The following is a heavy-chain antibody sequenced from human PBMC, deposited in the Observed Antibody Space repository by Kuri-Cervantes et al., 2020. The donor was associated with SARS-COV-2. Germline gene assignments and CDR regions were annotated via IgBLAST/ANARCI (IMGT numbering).Heavy chain of an antibody. CDR2: ISSSSSTT. Sequence: GGSLRLSCAASGFTFSSYSMNWVRQAPGKGLEWVSYISSSSSTTYYADSVKGRFTISRDNSKNTLYLQMNSLRAEDTAVYYCAKKFESSGIAAAGTEMYFDYWGQGTLVTVSS. D-gene: IGHD6-13*01. V-gene: IGHV3-48*01. J-gene: IGHJ4*02. CDR1: GFTFSSYS. CDR3: AKKFESSGIAAAGTEMYFDY.